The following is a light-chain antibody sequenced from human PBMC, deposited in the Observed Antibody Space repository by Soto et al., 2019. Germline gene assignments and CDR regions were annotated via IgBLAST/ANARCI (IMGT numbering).Light chain of an antibody. Sequence: EIVLTQSPCTLSLSPGARFTLTCRASQRVSSNFLAWYQQKPGQAPRLLIYGASSRATGIPDRFSGSGSGTDFTLTISRLEPEDFAVYYCQQYGSSGTFGQGTKVDI. CDR3: QQYGSSGT. CDR1: QRVSSNF. J-gene: IGKJ1*01. V-gene: IGKV3-20*01. CDR2: GAS.